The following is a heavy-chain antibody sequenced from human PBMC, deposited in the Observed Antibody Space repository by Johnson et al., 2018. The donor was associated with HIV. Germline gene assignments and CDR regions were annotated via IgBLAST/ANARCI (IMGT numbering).Heavy chain of an antibody. CDR2: ISWNSGNK. Sequence: EVQLVESGGGLVQPGGSLRLSCAASGFTFDDYAMHWVRQAPGKGLEWVSGISWNSGNKGYVYSVKGRSTISRDNSKNTLYLQMNSLRAEDTAVYYCAREGASAVRYSSSWYGHDAFDIWGQGTMVTVSS. J-gene: IGHJ3*02. CDR3: AREGASAVRYSSSWYGHDAFDI. CDR1: GFTFDDYA. D-gene: IGHD6-13*01. V-gene: IGHV3-9*01.